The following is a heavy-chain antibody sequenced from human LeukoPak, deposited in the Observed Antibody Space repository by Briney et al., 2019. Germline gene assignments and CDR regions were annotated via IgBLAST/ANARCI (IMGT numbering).Heavy chain of an antibody. CDR2: IYPADSDI. J-gene: IGHJ4*02. Sequence: GASLKISCKTSGFPFTAYWIGWVRQMPGKGLEWMGIIYPADSDIKYSPSFQGQVTISVDKSTTTAYLQWSSLRASDTAMYYCARWQGDSAPFDYWGQGTLVTVSS. V-gene: IGHV5-51*01. CDR3: ARWQGDSAPFDY. CDR1: GFPFTAYW. D-gene: IGHD2-21*02.